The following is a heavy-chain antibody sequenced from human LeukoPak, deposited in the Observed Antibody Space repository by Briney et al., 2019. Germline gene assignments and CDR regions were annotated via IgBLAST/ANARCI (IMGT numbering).Heavy chain of an antibody. J-gene: IGHJ4*02. Sequence: GGSLRLSCAASGFTFSSYTMSWVRQAPGEGLEWLSAINNRGSSTYYAGSVKDRFTISRDNSENTLYLQMNSLTVDDTAVYFCAKERQTGDYFTSDYWGPGTLVTVSS. CDR3: AKERQTGDYFTSDY. D-gene: IGHD4-17*01. CDR2: INNRGSST. CDR1: GFTFSSYT. V-gene: IGHV3-23*01.